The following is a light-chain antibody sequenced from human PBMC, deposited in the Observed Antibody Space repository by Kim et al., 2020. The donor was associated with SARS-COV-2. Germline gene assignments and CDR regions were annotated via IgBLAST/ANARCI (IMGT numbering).Light chain of an antibody. J-gene: IGLJ1*01. Sequence: QSVLTQPPSASATPGQRVALSCSGSSSNVGGNSINWYQQFPGTAPKLLMYDNNQRPSGVPDRFSGSKSGTSASLAISGLQSEDEADYYCASWDDSLNGYVFGTGTKSPS. CDR1: SSNVGGNS. V-gene: IGLV1-44*01. CDR3: ASWDDSLNGYV. CDR2: DNN.